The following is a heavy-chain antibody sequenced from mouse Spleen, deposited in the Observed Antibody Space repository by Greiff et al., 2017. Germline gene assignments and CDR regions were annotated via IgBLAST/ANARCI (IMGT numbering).Heavy chain of an antibody. Sequence: QVQLKQSGAELMKPGASVKLSCKATSYTFTGYWIEWVKQRPGHGLEWIGEILPGSGSTNYNEKFKGKATFTADTSSNTAYMQLSSLTTEDSAIYYCARRHYYYGSSYYFDYWGQGTTLTVSS. CDR1: SYTFTGYW. D-gene: IGHD1-1*01. V-gene: IGHV1-9*01. J-gene: IGHJ2*01. CDR3: ARRHYYYGSSYYFDY. CDR2: ILPGSGST.